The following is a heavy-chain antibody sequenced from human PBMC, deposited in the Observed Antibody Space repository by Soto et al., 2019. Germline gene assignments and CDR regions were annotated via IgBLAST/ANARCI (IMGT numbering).Heavy chain of an antibody. Sequence: PGGSLRLSCAVSGFNLRNYEMNWVRQVPGKGLEWISKISGGNNNMYCADSVKGRFTIYRDNANNVLFLQMNSLRAEDTAPYTCASEESSGVDCYFFKYWGQGALVTVSS. CDR1: GFNLRNYE. V-gene: IGHV3-48*03. J-gene: IGHJ4*02. D-gene: IGHD2-21*02. CDR3: ASEESSGVDCYFFKY. CDR2: ISGGNNNM.